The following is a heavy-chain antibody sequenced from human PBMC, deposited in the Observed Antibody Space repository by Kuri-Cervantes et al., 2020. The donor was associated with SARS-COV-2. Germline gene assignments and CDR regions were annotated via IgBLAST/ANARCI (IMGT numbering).Heavy chain of an antibody. J-gene: IGHJ6*02. CDR3: ARGTSETWYGLDV. CDR2: IYSGGRT. D-gene: IGHD1-1*01. CDR1: GVIVSSNQ. Sequence: GGSLRLSCAASGVIVSSNQMTWVRQAPGKGLEWVSVIYSGGRTEYEDSVKGRFSISRDTSKNTLHLQMNGLRADDTAVYYCARGTSETWYGLDVWGQGTTVTVSS. V-gene: IGHV3-53*01.